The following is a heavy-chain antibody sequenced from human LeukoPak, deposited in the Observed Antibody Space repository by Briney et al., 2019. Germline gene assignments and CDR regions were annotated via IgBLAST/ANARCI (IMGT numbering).Heavy chain of an antibody. J-gene: IGHJ4*02. CDR2: INGDGSST. CDR3: ARDCLSSTSCYGMPVE. CDR1: GFTFSSYW. Sequence: GGSVRLSCAASGFTFSSYWMHWVRQAPGKGLMWVSRINGDGSSTTYADSVKGRFTISRDNAKNTLNLQMNSLRAEDTAVYYCARDCLSSTSCYGMPVERGQGSLVTVSS. V-gene: IGHV3-74*01. D-gene: IGHD2-2*01.